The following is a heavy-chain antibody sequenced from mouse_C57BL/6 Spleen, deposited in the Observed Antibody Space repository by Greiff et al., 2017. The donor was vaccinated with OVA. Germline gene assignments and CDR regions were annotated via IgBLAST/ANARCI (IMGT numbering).Heavy chain of an antibody. CDR2: IDPENGDT. CDR1: GFNIKDDY. D-gene: IGHD1-3*01. V-gene: IGHV14-4*01. Sequence: VQLQQSGAELVRPGASVKLSCTASGFNIKDDYMHWVKQRPEQGLEWIGWIDPENGDTEYASKFQGKATITADTSSNTAYLQLSSLTSEDTAVYYCTTTGESGYWGQGTTLTVSS. CDR3: TTTGESGY. J-gene: IGHJ2*01.